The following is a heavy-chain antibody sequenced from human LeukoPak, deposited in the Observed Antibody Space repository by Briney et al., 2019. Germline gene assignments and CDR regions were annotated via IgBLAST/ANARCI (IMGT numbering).Heavy chain of an antibody. CDR1: GYTFTGYY. CDR2: INPNSGGT. J-gene: IGHJ4*02. D-gene: IGHD5-18*01. Sequence: GASVKVSCKASGYTFTGYYMHWVRQAPGQGLEWMGWINPNSGGTNYAQKFQGRVTMTRDTSISTAYMELSRLRSDDTAVYYCARAVDTAMVMIDYWGQGTLVTVSS. V-gene: IGHV1-2*02. CDR3: ARAVDTAMVMIDY.